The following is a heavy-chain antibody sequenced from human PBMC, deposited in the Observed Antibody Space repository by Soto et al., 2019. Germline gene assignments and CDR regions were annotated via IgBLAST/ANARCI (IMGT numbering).Heavy chain of an antibody. D-gene: IGHD5-18*01. CDR3: ARAVDTAMGSADYGMDV. CDR2: IIPIFGTA. V-gene: IGHV1-69*13. Sequence: GASVKVSCKASGGTFSSYAISWVRQAPGQGLEWVGGIIPIFGTANYAQKFQGRVTITADESTSTAYMELSSLRSEDTAVYYCARAVDTAMGSADYGMDVWGQGTTVTVSS. CDR1: GGTFSSYA. J-gene: IGHJ6*02.